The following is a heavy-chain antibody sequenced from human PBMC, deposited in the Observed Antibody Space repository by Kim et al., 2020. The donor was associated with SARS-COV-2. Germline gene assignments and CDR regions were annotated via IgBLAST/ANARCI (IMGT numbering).Heavy chain of an antibody. Sequence: SETLSLTCGVSGDSIRYYYWSWIRQPPGKGLEWIGYIYHTGNTNYNPSLKSRVTISVDTSKNQFSLRLNSVTAADTAVYYCASLAAGYGWDVWGQGTTVT. J-gene: IGHJ6*02. CDR2: IYHTGNT. D-gene: IGHD6-13*01. CDR1: GDSIRYYY. CDR3: ASLAAGYGWDV. V-gene: IGHV4-59*01.